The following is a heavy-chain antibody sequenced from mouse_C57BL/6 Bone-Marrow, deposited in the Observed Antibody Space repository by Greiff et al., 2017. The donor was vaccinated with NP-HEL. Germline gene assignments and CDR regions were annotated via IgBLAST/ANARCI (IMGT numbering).Heavy chain of an antibody. Sequence: EVKLMESGGGLVQPGGSLTLSCAASGFPFSDYGMAWVRQAPRKGPAWVAFLSNLAYSIYYADTVTGRFTISRENAKNTLYLEMSSLRSEDTAMYYCARLDYGSSYYAMDYWGQGTSVTVSS. J-gene: IGHJ4*01. V-gene: IGHV5-15*01. CDR1: GFPFSDYG. D-gene: IGHD1-1*01. CDR2: LSNLAYSI. CDR3: ARLDYGSSYYAMDY.